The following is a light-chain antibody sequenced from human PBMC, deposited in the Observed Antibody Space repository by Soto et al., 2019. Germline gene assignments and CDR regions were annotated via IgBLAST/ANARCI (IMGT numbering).Light chain of an antibody. V-gene: IGLV2-14*01. CDR2: DAS. CDR1: SSDVGGYNY. J-gene: IGLJ2*01. Sequence: QSALTQPASVSGSPGQSITISCTGTSSDVGGYNYVSWYQQHPGKAPKLMIYDASNRPSGVSNRFSGSKSGNTASLTISGLQAEDEADYYCSSYTSSSIYVVFGGGTKLTVL. CDR3: SSYTSSSIYVV.